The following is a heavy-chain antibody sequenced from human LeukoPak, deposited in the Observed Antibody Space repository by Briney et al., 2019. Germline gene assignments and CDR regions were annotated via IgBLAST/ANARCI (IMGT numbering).Heavy chain of an antibody. V-gene: IGHV3-53*01. CDR3: ARDWDRDYYYMDV. Sequence: GGSLRLSCAASGFTVSSNYMSWVRQAPGKGLEWVSVIYSGGSTYYADSVKGRFTISRDNSKNTLYLQMNCLRAEDTAVYYCARDWDRDYYYMDVWGKGTTVTVSS. D-gene: IGHD1-26*01. CDR1: GFTVSSNY. J-gene: IGHJ6*03. CDR2: IYSGGST.